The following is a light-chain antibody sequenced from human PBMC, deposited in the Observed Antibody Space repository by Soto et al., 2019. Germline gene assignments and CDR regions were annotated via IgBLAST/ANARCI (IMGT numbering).Light chain of an antibody. CDR1: QSISTY. CDR3: QQSYSTPRT. CDR2: SAS. J-gene: IGKJ1*01. V-gene: IGKV1D-8*03. Sequence: VIWMTQSPSLLSASTGDRVTISCRMSQSISTYLHWYQQKPGRAPELLIYSASSLQSGVPSRFSGSGSGTDFTLTISSLKPEDFATYYCQQSYSTPRTFGQGTKVDIK.